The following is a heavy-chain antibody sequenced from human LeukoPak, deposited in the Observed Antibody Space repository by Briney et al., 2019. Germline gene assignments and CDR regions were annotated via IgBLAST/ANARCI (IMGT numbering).Heavy chain of an antibody. CDR2: IYYSGST. J-gene: IGHJ6*02. CDR3: ARGWELDYYYGMDV. Sequence: SETLSLTCTVSGGSISSSSYYWGWIRQPPGKGLEWIGSIYYSGSTYYNPSLKSRVTISVDTSKNQFSLKLSSVTAADTAVYYCARGWELDYYYGMDVWGQATTVTVSS. V-gene: IGHV4-39*01. CDR1: GGSISSSSYY. D-gene: IGHD6-19*01.